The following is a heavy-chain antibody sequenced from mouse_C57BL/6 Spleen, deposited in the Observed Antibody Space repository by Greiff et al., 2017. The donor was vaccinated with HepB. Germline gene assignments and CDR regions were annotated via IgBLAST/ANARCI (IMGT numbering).Heavy chain of an antibody. CDR1: GYTFTDYY. Sequence: VQLKQSGPVLVKPGASVKMSCKASGYTFTDYYMNWVKQSHGKSLEWIGVINPYNGGTSYNQKFKGKATLTVDKSSSTAYMELNSLTSEDSAVYYCARGKVTGTFDYWGQGTTLTVSS. CDR3: ARGKVTGTFDY. J-gene: IGHJ2*01. CDR2: INPYNGGT. V-gene: IGHV1-19*01. D-gene: IGHD4-1*01.